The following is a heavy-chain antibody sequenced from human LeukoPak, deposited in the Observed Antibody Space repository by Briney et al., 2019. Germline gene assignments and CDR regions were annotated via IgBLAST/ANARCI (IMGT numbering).Heavy chain of an antibody. J-gene: IGHJ3*02. V-gene: IGHV1-18*01. D-gene: IGHD3-10*01. CDR3: ARDGLIGWFGGTKGEAAFDI. Sequence: GASVKVSCKASSYTFTSYGISWVRQAPGQGLEWMGWISAYNGNTNYAQKLQGRVTMTTDTSTSTAYMELRSLRSDDTAVYYCARDGLIGWFGGTKGEAAFDIWGQGTMVTVSS. CDR2: ISAYNGNT. CDR1: SYTFTSYG.